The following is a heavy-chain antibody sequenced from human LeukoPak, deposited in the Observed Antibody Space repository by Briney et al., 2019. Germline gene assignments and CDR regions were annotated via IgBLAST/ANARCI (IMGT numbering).Heavy chain of an antibody. J-gene: IGHJ4*02. CDR1: GFVFSIYT. V-gene: IGHV3-64*04. CDR3: AKGATGNSKRPAPYDY. Sequence: GGSLRLSCSASGFVFSIYTMYWVRQAPGKGPEYVSTISGSGNGGSIYYADSVKGRFTISRDDSKNTLYLQMNSLRAEDTAVYYCAKGATGNSKRPAPYDYWGQGTLVTVSS. D-gene: IGHD5-24*01. CDR2: ISGSGNGGSI.